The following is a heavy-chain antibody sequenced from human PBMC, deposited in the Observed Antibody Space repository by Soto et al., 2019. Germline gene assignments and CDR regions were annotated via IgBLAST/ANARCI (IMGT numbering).Heavy chain of an antibody. CDR1: GDSVSSNSAA. CDR2: TYYRSKWYN. D-gene: IGHD6-13*01. J-gene: IGHJ6*03. Sequence: PSQTHSLTCAISGDSVSSNSAAWNWIRPSPSRGLEWLGRTYYRSKWYNDYAVSVKSRITINPDTSKNQFSLQLNSVTPEDTAVYYCARGERGIAAAGKASYYYYYMDVWGKGTTVTVSS. CDR3: ARGERGIAAAGKASYYYYYMDV. V-gene: IGHV6-1*01.